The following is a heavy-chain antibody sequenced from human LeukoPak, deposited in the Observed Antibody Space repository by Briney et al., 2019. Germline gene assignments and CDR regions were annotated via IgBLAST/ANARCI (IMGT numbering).Heavy chain of an antibody. Sequence: GRSLRLSCAASGLTFDDYAMHWIRHAPGKGLEWVSGISWNSGSISYADSVKGRFTITRDNAKNSLYLQMNSLRPEDTAFYYCAKDKDAYYDSLHYWGQGTLVTVSS. V-gene: IGHV3-9*01. J-gene: IGHJ4*02. CDR2: ISWNSGSI. CDR3: AKDKDAYYDSLHY. D-gene: IGHD3-22*01. CDR1: GLTFDDYA.